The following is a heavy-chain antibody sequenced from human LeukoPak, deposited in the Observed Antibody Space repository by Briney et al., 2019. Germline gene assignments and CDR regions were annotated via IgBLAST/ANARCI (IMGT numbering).Heavy chain of an antibody. V-gene: IGHV1-2*02. Sequence: GASVKVSCKASGYTFTGYYMHWVRQAPGQGLEWMGWINPNSGGTNYAQKFQGRVTMTRDTSIGTAYMELSRLRSDDTAVYYCARSRYPVRYSGSPSRAFDIWGQGTMVTVSS. CDR1: GYTFTGYY. J-gene: IGHJ3*02. CDR2: INPNSGGT. D-gene: IGHD1-26*01. CDR3: ARSRYPVRYSGSPSRAFDI.